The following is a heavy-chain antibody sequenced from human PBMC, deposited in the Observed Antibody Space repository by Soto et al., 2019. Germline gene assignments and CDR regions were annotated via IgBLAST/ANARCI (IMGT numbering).Heavy chain of an antibody. CDR1: GFTFGDYA. CDR2: IRSKAYGGTT. D-gene: IGHD1-26*01. V-gene: IGHV3-49*04. J-gene: IGHJ6*02. Sequence: PGGSLRLSCTASGFTFGDYAMSWVRQALGKGLEWVGFIRSKAYGGTTEYAASVKGRFTISRDDSRSIAYLQMNSLKTEDTAVYYCTRVGAIPYYYYGMDVWGQGTTVTVSS. CDR3: TRVGAIPYYYYGMDV.